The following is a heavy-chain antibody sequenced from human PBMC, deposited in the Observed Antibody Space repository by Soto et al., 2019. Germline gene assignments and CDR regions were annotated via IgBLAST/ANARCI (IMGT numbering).Heavy chain of an antibody. J-gene: IGHJ4*02. V-gene: IGHV4-30-2*01. CDR2: IYHSGST. CDR1: GGSISSGGYS. Sequence: TLSLTCAVSGGSISSGGYSWSWIRQPPGKGLEWIGYIYHSGSTYYNPSLKSRVTISVDRSKNQFSLKLSSVTAADTAVYYCTTWPFYGDQYYFDYWGQGTLVTVSS. D-gene: IGHD4-17*01. CDR3: TTWPFYGDQYYFDY.